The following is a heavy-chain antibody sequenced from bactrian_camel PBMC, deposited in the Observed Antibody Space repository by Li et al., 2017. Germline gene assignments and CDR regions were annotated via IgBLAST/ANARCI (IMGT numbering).Heavy chain of an antibody. J-gene: IGHJ4*01. CDR2: FDRWGLT. Sequence: QLVESGGGTVQAGGSLRLSCVFSGYGYNPYCMAWFRQAPGKEREGVAVFDRWGLTAYGESVRGRFTISNTLDTLYLQMNSLKPEDTATYYCAAAARRSVPCKYTYWGQGTQVTVS. V-gene: IGHV3S53*01. CDR3: AAAARRSVPCKYTY. CDR1: GYGYNPYC.